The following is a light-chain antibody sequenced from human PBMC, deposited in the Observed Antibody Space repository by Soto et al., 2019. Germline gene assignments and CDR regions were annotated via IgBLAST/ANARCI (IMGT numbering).Light chain of an antibody. V-gene: IGKV3-15*01. Sequence: EMVLPQSKGTLSLSPGERSTLSCMASQSVSSNLAWYQQKPGQAPRLLIYGASTRATGIPARFSGSGSGTEFTLTISSLQSEDFAVYYCQQYNNGPTWTFGQVTKVDIK. CDR1: QSVSSN. CDR3: QQYNNGPTWT. J-gene: IGKJ1*01. CDR2: GAS.